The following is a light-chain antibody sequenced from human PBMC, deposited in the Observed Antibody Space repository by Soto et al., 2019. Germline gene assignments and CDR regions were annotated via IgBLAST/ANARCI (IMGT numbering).Light chain of an antibody. CDR2: DAS. Sequence: DIQMTQSPSTLSASVGDRITITCRASQSISSWLAWYQQKPGKAPKVLIYDASRLESGVPSRFSGSASGTEFTLTISSLQPDDLATYYCQQYSTYSGAFGQGTKVEIK. CDR1: QSISSW. CDR3: QQYSTYSGA. V-gene: IGKV1-5*01. J-gene: IGKJ1*01.